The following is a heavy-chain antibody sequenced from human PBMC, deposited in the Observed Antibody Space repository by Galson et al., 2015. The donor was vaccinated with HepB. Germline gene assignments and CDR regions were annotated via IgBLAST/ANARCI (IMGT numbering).Heavy chain of an antibody. Sequence: SVKVSCKASEYTFTSYAIFWVRQAPGHRLEWMGWINSGNGNTRYSQKFQDRVTITRDTSASTAYMELSSLKSEDTAVYYCARGKPPAIARSSPTFDIWGQGTMVTVSS. CDR2: INSGNGNT. CDR1: EYTFTSYA. J-gene: IGHJ3*02. CDR3: ARGKPPAIARSSPTFDI. D-gene: IGHD2-2*02. V-gene: IGHV1-3*01.